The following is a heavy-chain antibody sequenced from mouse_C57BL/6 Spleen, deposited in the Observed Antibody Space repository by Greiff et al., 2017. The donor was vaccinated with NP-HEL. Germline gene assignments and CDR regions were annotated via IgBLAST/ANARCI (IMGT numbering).Heavy chain of an antibody. CDR3: ARQGDGSTFYGYFDV. CDR1: GFTFSSYG. V-gene: IGHV5-6*02. J-gene: IGHJ1*03. CDR2: ISSGGSYT. D-gene: IGHD1-1*01. Sequence: DVMLVESGGDLVKPGGTLKLSCAASGFTFSSYGMSWVRQTPDKRLEWVATISSGGSYTYYPDNVKGRFTISRDNAKNTLYLQMSSLKSEDTAMYYCARQGDGSTFYGYFDVWGTGTTVTVSS.